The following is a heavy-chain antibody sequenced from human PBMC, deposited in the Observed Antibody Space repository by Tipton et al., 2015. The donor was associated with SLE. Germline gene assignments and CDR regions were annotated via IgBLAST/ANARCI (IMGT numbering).Heavy chain of an antibody. CDR3: ARLGVGCANCWYYFDH. V-gene: IGHV4-61*01. J-gene: IGHJ4*02. Sequence: TLSLTCTVSGYSISSGYYWSWIRQPPGKGLEWIGYIYYSGTTNSNPSLKSRVTISVDTSKNQFSLKLSSVTAADTAVYYCARLGVGCANCWYYFDHWGQGALVTVSS. CDR2: IYYSGTT. D-gene: IGHD2-21*01. CDR1: GYSISSGYY.